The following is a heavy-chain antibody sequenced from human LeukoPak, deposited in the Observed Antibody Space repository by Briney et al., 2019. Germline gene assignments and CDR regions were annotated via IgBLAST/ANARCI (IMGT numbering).Heavy chain of an antibody. J-gene: IGHJ4*02. Sequence: GRSLRLSCAASGFTFSSYAMHWVRQAPGKGLEWVAVISYDGSNKYYADSVKGRFTISRDNSKNTLYLQMNSLRAEDTAVYYCARDRLATGVSFDYWGQGTLVTVSS. V-gene: IGHV3-30-3*01. D-gene: IGHD7-27*01. CDR1: GFTFSSYA. CDR3: ARDRLATGVSFDY. CDR2: ISYDGSNK.